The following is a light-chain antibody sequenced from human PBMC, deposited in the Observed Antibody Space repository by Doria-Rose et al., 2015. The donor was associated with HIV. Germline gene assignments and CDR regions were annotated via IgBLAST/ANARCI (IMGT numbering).Light chain of an antibody. CDR3: QKYDSAPRT. V-gene: IGKV1-27*01. CDR2: TAS. J-gene: IGKJ1*01. CDR1: QGISTY. Sequence: TQSPSSLSASVGDRVTITCRASQGISTYLAWWQQKPGKVPKLLIYTASTLQSGVPSRFSGGGSGADFTLTISSLQPEDVATYYCQKYDSAPRTFGQGTKVEIK.